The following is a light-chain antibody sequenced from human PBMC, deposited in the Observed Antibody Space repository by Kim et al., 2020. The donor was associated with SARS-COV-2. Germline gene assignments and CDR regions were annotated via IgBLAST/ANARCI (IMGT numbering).Light chain of an antibody. Sequence: GHSITLSCTGTRSDVGSYNLVSWYQQHPGKAPKLMIYEGSKRPSGVSNRFSGSKSGNTASLTISGLQAEDEADYYCCSYAGSSTWVFGGGTQLTVL. CDR2: EGS. CDR1: RSDVGSYNL. CDR3: CSYAGSSTWV. V-gene: IGLV2-23*01. J-gene: IGLJ3*02.